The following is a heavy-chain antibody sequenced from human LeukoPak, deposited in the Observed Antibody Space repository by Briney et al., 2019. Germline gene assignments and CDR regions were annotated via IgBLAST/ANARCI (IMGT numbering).Heavy chain of an antibody. V-gene: IGHV3-23*01. Sequence: GGSLRLSCAASGFTFSSYAMWWVRQAPGKGPEWVATIGHTSGAWYADSVMGRSTISRDNSKSMLYLHMNSLSGEDTALYYCADFGSGSYIFNYWGQGSLVTVSS. J-gene: IGHJ4*02. CDR3: ADFGSGSYIFNY. CDR1: GFTFSSYA. D-gene: IGHD3-10*01. CDR2: IGHTSGA.